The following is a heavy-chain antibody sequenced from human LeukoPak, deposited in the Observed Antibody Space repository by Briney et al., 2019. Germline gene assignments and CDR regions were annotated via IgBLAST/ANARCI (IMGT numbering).Heavy chain of an antibody. D-gene: IGHD3-9*01. Sequence: SETLSLTCTVSGYSISSGYYWGWIRQPPGKGLEWIGSIYHSGSTYYNPSLKSRVTISVDTSKNQFSLELSSVTAADTAVYYCARTTYYDILTGYYKRGLTGAFDIWGQGTMVTVSS. CDR1: GYSISSGYY. V-gene: IGHV4-38-2*02. J-gene: IGHJ3*02. CDR3: ARTTYYDILTGYYKRGLTGAFDI. CDR2: IYHSGST.